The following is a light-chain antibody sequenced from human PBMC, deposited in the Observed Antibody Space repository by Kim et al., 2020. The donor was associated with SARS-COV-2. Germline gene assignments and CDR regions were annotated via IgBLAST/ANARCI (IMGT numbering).Light chain of an antibody. CDR2: DNT. Sequence: GTTSCTGSSSNIGAGYDVHWYQQLPGTAPKLLIYDNTNRPSGVPDRFSGSNSGTSAYLAITGLQAEDEADYYCQSYDSSLSGFYVFGTGTKVTVL. CDR1: SSNIGAGYD. V-gene: IGLV1-40*01. J-gene: IGLJ1*01. CDR3: QSYDSSLSGFYV.